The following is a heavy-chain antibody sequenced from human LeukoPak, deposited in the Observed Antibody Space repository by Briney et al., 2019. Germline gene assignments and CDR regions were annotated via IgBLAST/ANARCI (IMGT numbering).Heavy chain of an antibody. Sequence: PGGSLRLSCAASGFTFNCYAMSWVRQAPGKGLEWVSAISGSGGSTYYADSEKGRFTISRDNSKNTLYLQMNSLRAEDTAVYYCAKDHPYYYDSSGYYRPPYFDYWGQGTLVTVSS. CDR2: ISGSGGST. CDR1: GFTFNCYA. J-gene: IGHJ4*02. CDR3: AKDHPYYYDSSGYYRPPYFDY. D-gene: IGHD3-22*01. V-gene: IGHV3-23*01.